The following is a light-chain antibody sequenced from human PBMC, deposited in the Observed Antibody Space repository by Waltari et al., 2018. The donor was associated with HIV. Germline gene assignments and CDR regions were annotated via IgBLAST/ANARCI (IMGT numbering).Light chain of an antibody. J-gene: IGKJ1*01. V-gene: IGKV1-39*01. CDR2: SAS. Sequence: DIQMSQSPSSLSASVGDRVTVTCRANHTISRFLNWYQHKPGKAPNLLISSASNLHSGVTSRFGGSGSGTDFALTISSLQPEDFAVYYCQQTYSGPWTFGQGTKIDIK. CDR3: QQTYSGPWT. CDR1: HTISRF.